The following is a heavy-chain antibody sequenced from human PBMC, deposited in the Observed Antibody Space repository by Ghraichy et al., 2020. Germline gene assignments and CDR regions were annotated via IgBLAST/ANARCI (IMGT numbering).Heavy chain of an antibody. CDR3: ARWAAAVNNWFDP. CDR2: IYYSGST. J-gene: IGHJ5*02. V-gene: IGHV4-59*01. D-gene: IGHD6-13*01. Sequence: SQTLSLTCTVSGGSISSYYWSWIRQPPGKGLEWIGYIYYSGSTNYNPSLKSRVTISVDTSKNQFSLKLSSVTAADTAVYYCARWAAAVNNWFDPWGQGTLVTVSS. CDR1: GGSISSYY.